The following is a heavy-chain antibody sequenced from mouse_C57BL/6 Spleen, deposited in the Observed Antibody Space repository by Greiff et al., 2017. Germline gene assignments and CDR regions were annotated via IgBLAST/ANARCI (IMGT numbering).Heavy chain of an antibody. CDR1: GYTFTSYW. D-gene: IGHD1-1*01. J-gene: IGHJ1*03. V-gene: IGHV1-64*01. Sequence: VQLQQPGAELVKPGASVKLSCKASGYTFTSYWMHWVKQRPGQGLEWIGMIHPNSGSTNYNEKFKSKATLTVDKSSSTAYMQLSSLTSEDSAVCYCNYYGSSHWYFDVWGTGTTVTVSS. CDR2: IHPNSGST. CDR3: NYYGSSHWYFDV.